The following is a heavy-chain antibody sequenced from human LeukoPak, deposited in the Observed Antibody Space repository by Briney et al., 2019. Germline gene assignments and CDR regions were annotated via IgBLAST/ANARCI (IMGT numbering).Heavy chain of an antibody. J-gene: IGHJ4*02. CDR1: GGSTSSYY. CDR3: ARDNTIFGVARYFDY. V-gene: IGHV4-59*01. Sequence: SETLSLTCTVSGGSTSSYYWSWIRQPPGKGLEWIGYIYYSGSTNYNPSLKSRVTISVDTSKNQFSLKLSSVTAADTAVYYCARDNTIFGVARYFDYWGQGTLVTVSS. CDR2: IYYSGST. D-gene: IGHD3-3*01.